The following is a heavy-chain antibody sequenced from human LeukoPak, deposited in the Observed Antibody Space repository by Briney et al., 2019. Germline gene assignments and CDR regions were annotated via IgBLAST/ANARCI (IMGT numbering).Heavy chain of an antibody. Sequence: GGSLRLSCAASGFTFSSLGMHWVRQAPGKGLEWVAVISSDGSKKNYADSVKGRLTLSRDNSKNTVYLQMNSLRAEDTAVYYCARDPRPYYDFWSGYHNWFDPWGQGTLVTVSS. D-gene: IGHD3-3*01. CDR1: GFTFSSLG. J-gene: IGHJ5*02. V-gene: IGHV3-30*03. CDR3: ARDPRPYYDFWSGYHNWFDP. CDR2: ISSDGSKK.